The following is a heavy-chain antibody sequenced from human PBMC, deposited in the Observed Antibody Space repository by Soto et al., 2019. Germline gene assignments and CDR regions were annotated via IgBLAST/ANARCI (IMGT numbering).Heavy chain of an antibody. J-gene: IGHJ4*02. CDR2: MTDSGDST. D-gene: IGHD6-6*01. CDR1: GFTFSRYA. CDR3: AKSGFGSSSVFSFDY. Sequence: EVQLLESGGGLVQPGGSLRLSCAASGFTFSRYAMSWVRQAPGKGLEWVSAMTDSGDSTYYADSVKGRFTISRDNSKNTLYLQMNSLRAEDTAVYYCAKSGFGSSSVFSFDYWGQGTLVTVSS. V-gene: IGHV3-23*01.